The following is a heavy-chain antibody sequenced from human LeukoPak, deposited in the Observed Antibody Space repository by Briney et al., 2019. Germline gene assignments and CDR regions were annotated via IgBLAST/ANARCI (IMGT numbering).Heavy chain of an antibody. D-gene: IGHD5-18*01. V-gene: IGHV3-53*04. CDR2: IFSGGTT. CDR1: GFTVSSNY. CDR3: ARGVLGYSYGFDY. Sequence: GGSLRLSCAASGFTVSSNYMSWVRQAPGKGLEWVSVIFSGGTTYYADSVKGRFTISRHNSENTLYLQMNSLRGEDTAVYCCARGVLGYSYGFDYWGQGTLVTVSS. J-gene: IGHJ4*02.